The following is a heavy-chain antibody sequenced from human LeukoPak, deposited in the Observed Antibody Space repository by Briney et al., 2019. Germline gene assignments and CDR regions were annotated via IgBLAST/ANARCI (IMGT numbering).Heavy chain of an antibody. Sequence: GGSLRLSCAASGFTFSSYAMSWVRQAPGKGLEWVSAISGSGGGTYYADSVKGRFTISRDNSKNTLYLQMSSLRAEDTAVYYCAKGYSSGWPYYFDYWGQGTLVTVSS. CDR2: ISGSGGGT. CDR3: AKGYSSGWPYYFDY. J-gene: IGHJ4*02. CDR1: GFTFSSYA. D-gene: IGHD6-19*01. V-gene: IGHV3-23*01.